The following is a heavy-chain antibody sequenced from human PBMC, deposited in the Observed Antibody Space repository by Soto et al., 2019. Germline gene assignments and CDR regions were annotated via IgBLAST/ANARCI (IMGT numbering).Heavy chain of an antibody. CDR1: GGSISSGGYY. V-gene: IGHV4-31*03. D-gene: IGHD3-22*01. Sequence: SETLSLTCTVSGGSISSGGYYCSWIRQHPGKGLEWIGYIYYSGSTYYNPSLKSRVTISVDTSKNQFSLKLSSVTAADTAVYYCARDPYDSSGYHYFDYWGQGTLVTVSS. CDR2: IYYSGST. J-gene: IGHJ4*02. CDR3: ARDPYDSSGYHYFDY.